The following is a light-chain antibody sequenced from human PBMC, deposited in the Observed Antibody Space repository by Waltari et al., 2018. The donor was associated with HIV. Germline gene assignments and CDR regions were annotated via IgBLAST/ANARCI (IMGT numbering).Light chain of an antibody. Sequence: QSSLSQPAPVSGSPRRSITISPTGSINAAGGYNPASWSQQHPGKAPRLMIYDCSTRSSWVSDRFSGFKSGDTASLTISGLQPEDEADYYCESYTSTSVWVFGGGTRLTVL. CDR2: DCS. J-gene: IGLJ3*02. CDR3: ESYTSTSVWV. V-gene: IGLV2-14*03. CDR1: INAAGGYNP.